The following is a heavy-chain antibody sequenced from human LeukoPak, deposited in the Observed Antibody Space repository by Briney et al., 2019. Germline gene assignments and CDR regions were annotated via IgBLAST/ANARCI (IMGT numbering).Heavy chain of an antibody. CDR2: ISYDGSNK. V-gene: IGHV3-30*04. CDR1: AFTFSSYA. J-gene: IGHJ4*02. CDR3: ARDPLSVYCGGDCYSPAYFDY. D-gene: IGHD2-21*02. Sequence: PGRSRRPSSAPSAFTFSSYAMHWVRQAPGKGLEWVAVISYDGSNKYYADSVKGRFTISRDNSKNTLYLQMNSLRAEDTAVYHCARDPLSVYCGGDCYSPAYFDYWGQGTLVTVSS.